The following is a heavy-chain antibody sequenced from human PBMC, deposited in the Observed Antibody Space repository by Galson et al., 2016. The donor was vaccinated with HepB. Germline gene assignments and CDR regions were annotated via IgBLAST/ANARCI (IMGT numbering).Heavy chain of an antibody. D-gene: IGHD6-19*01. V-gene: IGHV3-23*01. Sequence: SLRLSCAASGFTFSSYWMSWVRQAPGKGLEWVSTICGRCGDMDYADSVKGRFTISRDDSKNTLYLHMNSLRVEDTAIYYWAIDPSQWHDLLFGNWAQGTLDTVSA. CDR1: GFTFSSYW. CDR2: ICGRCGDM. CDR3: AIDPSQWHDLLFGN. J-gene: IGHJ4*02.